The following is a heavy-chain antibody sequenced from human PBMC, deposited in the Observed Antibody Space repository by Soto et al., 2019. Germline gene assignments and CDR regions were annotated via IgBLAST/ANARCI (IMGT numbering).Heavy chain of an antibody. J-gene: IGHJ6*02. CDR2: IKQDGSEK. D-gene: IGHD3-10*01. CDR3: ARRNSVYGSGSYFRYYYYYGMDV. CDR1: GFTFSSYW. V-gene: IGHV3-7*01. Sequence: GGSLRLSCAAPGFTFSSYWMSWVRQAPGKGLEWVANIKQDGSEKYYVDSVKGRFTISRDNAKNSLYLQMNSLRAEDTAVYYCARRNSVYGSGSYFRYYYYYGMDVWGQGTTVTVSS.